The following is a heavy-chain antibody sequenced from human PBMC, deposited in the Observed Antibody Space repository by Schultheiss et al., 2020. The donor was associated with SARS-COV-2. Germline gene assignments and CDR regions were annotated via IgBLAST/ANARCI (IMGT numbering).Heavy chain of an antibody. CDR3: ARRYGTGSFYNYNWFDP. J-gene: IGHJ5*02. Sequence: SETLSLTCTVSGDSVSSGDFYCSWIRQPPGKGLEWVGYTYHSGDTHYNPSLKSRATISVDTAKNQFSLQLTSVTATDTAVYYCARRYGTGSFYNYNWFDPWGQGALVTVSS. CDR1: GDSVSSGDFY. D-gene: IGHD3-10*01. V-gene: IGHV4-30-4*01. CDR2: TYHSGDT.